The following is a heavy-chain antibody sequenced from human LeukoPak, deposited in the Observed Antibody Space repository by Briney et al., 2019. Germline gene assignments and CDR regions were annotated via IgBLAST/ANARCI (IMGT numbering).Heavy chain of an antibody. CDR3: ARRVEGTKDY. J-gene: IGHJ4*02. V-gene: IGHV3-23*01. CDR2: ISDSGERT. Sequence: PGGSLRLSCAASGFTFSKSVMSWGRQAPGKGLEWVSAISDSGERTDYGDSVKGRFTISRDNSKNTLYLQMNSLRAEDTAVYYCARRVEGTKDYWGQGTQVTASS. D-gene: IGHD2-8*01. CDR1: GFTFSKSV.